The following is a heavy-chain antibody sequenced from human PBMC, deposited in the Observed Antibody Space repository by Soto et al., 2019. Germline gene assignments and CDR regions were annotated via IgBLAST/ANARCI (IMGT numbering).Heavy chain of an antibody. Sequence: GGSLRLSCAASGFTVSSNYMSWVRQAPGKGLEWVSVIYSGGSTYYADSVKGRFTISRDNSKNTLYLQMNSLRAEDTAVYYCARLRFKDWFDPWGQGTLVTVSS. J-gene: IGHJ5*02. V-gene: IGHV3-53*01. CDR2: IYSGGST. CDR1: GFTVSSNY. CDR3: ARLRFKDWFDP.